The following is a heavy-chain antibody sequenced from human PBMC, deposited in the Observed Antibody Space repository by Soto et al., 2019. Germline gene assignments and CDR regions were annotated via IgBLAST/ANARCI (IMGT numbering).Heavy chain of an antibody. CDR3: ARLTSRRHRDYGCD. CDR2: IYYSGSS. Sequence: SETLSLTCTVSGGSISSSSHYWGWIRQPPGKGLEWIASIYYSGSSYYSPSLKRRVTISVDTSKNAFSLKLSSVPAADTAVYYCARLTSRRHRDYGCDWGQGTLGTVSS. J-gene: IGHJ4*02. CDR1: GGSISSSSHY. D-gene: IGHD4-17*01. V-gene: IGHV4-39*01.